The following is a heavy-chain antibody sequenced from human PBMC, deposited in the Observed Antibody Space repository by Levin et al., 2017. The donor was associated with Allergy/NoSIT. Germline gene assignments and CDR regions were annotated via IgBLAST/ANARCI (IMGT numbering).Heavy chain of an antibody. D-gene: IGHD3-22*01. Sequence: SETLSLTCTVSGGSISSSSYYWGWIRQPPGKGLEWIGSIYYSGSTYYNPSLKTRVTISVDTSKNQFSLKLSSVTAADTAVYYCARHVFSIWGYYYDSSGYYHFDYWGQGTLVTVSS. V-gene: IGHV4-39*01. CDR1: GGSISSSSYY. J-gene: IGHJ4*02. CDR3: ARHVFSIWGYYYDSSGYYHFDY. CDR2: IYYSGST.